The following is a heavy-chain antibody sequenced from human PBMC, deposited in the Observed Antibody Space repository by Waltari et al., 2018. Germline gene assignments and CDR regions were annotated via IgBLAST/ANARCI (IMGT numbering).Heavy chain of an antibody. Sequence: QVQLVESGGGVVQPGGSLSLPCAASGFTLGSSAMHWVRQAPGKVLEWVAIISYDGSNKYYADAVKGRFTISRDNSKNTLYLQMNSLRTEDTAVYYCASTRGYSYGYVYWGQGTLVTVSS. CDR3: ASTRGYSYGYVY. D-gene: IGHD5-18*01. CDR1: GFTLGSSA. V-gene: IGHV3-30-3*01. CDR2: ISYDGSNK. J-gene: IGHJ4*02.